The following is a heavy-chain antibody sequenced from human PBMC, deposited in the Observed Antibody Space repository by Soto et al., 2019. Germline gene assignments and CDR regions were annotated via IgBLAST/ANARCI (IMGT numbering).Heavy chain of an antibody. J-gene: IGHJ6*02. D-gene: IGHD5-12*01. CDR2: IIPIFGTA. V-gene: IGHV1-69*01. CDR3: ARDRHSGYDTRAYYYYGMDV. Sequence: QVQLVQSGAEVKKPGSSVKVSCKASGGTFSSYAISWVRQAPGQGLEWMGGIIPIFGTANYAQKFQGRVTITADESTSTAYMELSSLRSEDTAVYYCARDRHSGYDTRAYYYYGMDVWGQGTTVTVSS. CDR1: GGTFSSYA.